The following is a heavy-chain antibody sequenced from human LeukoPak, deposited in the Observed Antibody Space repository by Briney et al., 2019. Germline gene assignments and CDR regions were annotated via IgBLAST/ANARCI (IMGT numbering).Heavy chain of an antibody. V-gene: IGHV3-23*01. D-gene: IGHD1-26*01. Sequence: SGGSLRLPCVASEFTLRSYAMNWVRQPPGKGLEWVSGISESGVGTNYADSVKGRFTTSRDNSKNTLYLQMNSLRAEDTAVYYCAKVKVGATIDYWGQGTLVTVSS. CDR1: EFTLRSYA. J-gene: IGHJ4*02. CDR2: ISESGVGT. CDR3: AKVKVGATIDY.